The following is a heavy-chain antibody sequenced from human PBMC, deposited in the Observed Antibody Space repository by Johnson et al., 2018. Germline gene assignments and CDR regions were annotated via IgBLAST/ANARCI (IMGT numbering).Heavy chain of an antibody. CDR3: ARAGMITKYGMDV. D-gene: IGHD3-16*01. V-gene: IGHV4-34*01. Sequence: QVQLQESGPGLVKPSETLSLTCAVYGGSFSGYYWSWIRQPPGKGLEWIGEINHSGSTNYNPSLKSRVTISVDTSNNQFSLKLSSVTAADTAGYYCARAGMITKYGMDVWGQGTTVIVSS. CDR1: GGSFSGYY. J-gene: IGHJ6*02. CDR2: INHSGST.